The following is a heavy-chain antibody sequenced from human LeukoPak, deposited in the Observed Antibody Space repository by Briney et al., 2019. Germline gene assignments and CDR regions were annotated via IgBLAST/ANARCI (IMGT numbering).Heavy chain of an antibody. CDR3: ARGEDTAMGTDY. CDR1: GYTFTSYD. Sequence: ASVKVSCKASGYTFTSYDINWVRQAPGQGLEWMGWMNPNSGNTGYAQKFQGRATMTRNTSISTAYMELSSLRSEDTAVYYCARGEDTAMGTDYWGQGTLVTVSS. J-gene: IGHJ4*02. D-gene: IGHD5-18*01. CDR2: MNPNSGNT. V-gene: IGHV1-8*01.